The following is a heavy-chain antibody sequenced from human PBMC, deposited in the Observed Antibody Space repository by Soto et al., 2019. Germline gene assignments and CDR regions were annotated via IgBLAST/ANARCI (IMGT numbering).Heavy chain of an antibody. CDR3: ARGRKWNIVVVPAAIAPKNNWFDP. CDR1: GGSFSGYY. V-gene: IGHV4-34*01. J-gene: IGHJ5*02. D-gene: IGHD2-2*02. Sequence: SETLSLTCAVYGGSFSGYYWSWIRQPPGKGLEWIGEINHSGSTNYNPSLKSRVTISVDTSKNQFSLKLSSVTAADTAVYYCARGRKWNIVVVPAAIAPKNNWFDPWGQGTLVTVSS. CDR2: INHSGST.